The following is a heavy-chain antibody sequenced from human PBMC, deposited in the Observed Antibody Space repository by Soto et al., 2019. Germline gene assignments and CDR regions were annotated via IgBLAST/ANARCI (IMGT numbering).Heavy chain of an antibody. CDR3: ARGGVSTRTFDY. Sequence: GESLKISCKGSGSNFAGYWIAWVLQMPGKGLELMGMIYPSDSDTRYRPSFHGQVTISADKSISSAYLQWSSLRASDTAMYYCARGGVSTRTFDYWGQGTPVTVSS. J-gene: IGHJ4*02. D-gene: IGHD3-3*01. V-gene: IGHV5-51*01. CDR1: GSNFAGYW. CDR2: IYPSDSDT.